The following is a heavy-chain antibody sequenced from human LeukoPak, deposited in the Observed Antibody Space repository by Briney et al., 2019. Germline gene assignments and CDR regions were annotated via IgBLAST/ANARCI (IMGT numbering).Heavy chain of an antibody. CDR2: FDPEDGET. Sequence: ASVKVSCKVSEYTLTELSMHWVRQAPGKGLEWMGGFDPEDGETIYAQKFQGRVTMTEDTSTDTAYMELSSLRSEDTAVYYCATVSITGTYFDYWGQGTLVTVSS. CDR1: EYTLTELS. J-gene: IGHJ4*02. D-gene: IGHD1-7*01. V-gene: IGHV1-24*01. CDR3: ATVSITGTYFDY.